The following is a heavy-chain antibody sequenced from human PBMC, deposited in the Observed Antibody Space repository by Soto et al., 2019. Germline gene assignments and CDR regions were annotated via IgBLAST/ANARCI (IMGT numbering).Heavy chain of an antibody. D-gene: IGHD3-22*01. CDR2: IYYSGST. CDR3: ARYNYYDSSRDRFDP. Sequence: PSETLSLTCTVSGGSISSGGYYWGWIRQPPGKGLEWIGYIYYSGSTYYNPSLKSRVTISVDTSKNQFSLKLSSVTAADTAVYYCARYNYYDSSRDRFDPWGQGTLVTVSS. V-gene: IGHV4-31*03. CDR1: GGSISSGGYY. J-gene: IGHJ5*02.